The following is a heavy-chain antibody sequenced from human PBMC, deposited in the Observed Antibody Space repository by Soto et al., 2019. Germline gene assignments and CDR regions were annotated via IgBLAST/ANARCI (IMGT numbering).Heavy chain of an antibody. V-gene: IGHV4-59*01. CDR2: IYYSWST. CDR3: ARAVTTVTRTYYYYGMDV. D-gene: IGHD4-17*01. CDR1: GGSISSYY. J-gene: IGHJ6*02. Sequence: SETLSLTCTVSGGSISSYYWSWIRQPPGKGLEWIGYIYYSWSTNYNPSLKSRVTISVDTSKNQFSLKLSSVTAADTAVYYCARAVTTVTRTYYYYGMDVWGQGTTVTVSS.